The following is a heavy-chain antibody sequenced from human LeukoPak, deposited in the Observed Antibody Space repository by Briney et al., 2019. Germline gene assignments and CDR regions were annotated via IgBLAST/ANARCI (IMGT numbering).Heavy chain of an antibody. V-gene: IGHV4-59*08. J-gene: IGHJ4*02. Sequence: PSETLSLTCAVSGGSISSYYWSWIRQPPGKGLEWIGYMYYSGSTNYNPSLKSRVSTSVDTSKNQFSLKLSSVTAADTAVYYCARHPLVYGSGSSFVDYWGQGTLVTVSS. CDR3: ARHPLVYGSGSSFVDY. CDR1: GGSISSYY. CDR2: MYYSGST. D-gene: IGHD3-10*01.